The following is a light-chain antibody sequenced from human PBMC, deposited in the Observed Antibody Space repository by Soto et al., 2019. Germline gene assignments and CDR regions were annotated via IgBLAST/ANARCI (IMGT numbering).Light chain of an antibody. J-gene: IGLJ3*02. V-gene: IGLV2-14*02. Sequence: QSALTQPASVSGSPGQSITISCTGTSSDVGSYNLVSWYQQHPGKAPKLMIYEVNKRPSGVSNRFSGSKSGNTASLTISGLQAEDEAHYYCSSYTSSTTRVFGGGTKLTVL. CDR1: SSDVGSYNL. CDR3: SSYTSSTTRV. CDR2: EVN.